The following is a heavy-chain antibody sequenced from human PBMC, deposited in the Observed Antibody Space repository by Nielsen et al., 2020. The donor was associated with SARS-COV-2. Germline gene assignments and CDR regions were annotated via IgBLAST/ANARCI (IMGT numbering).Heavy chain of an antibody. Sequence: WIRQPPGKGLEWVSSISSTSIYISYADSVKGRLTISRDNSKNTLYLQMNSLRAEDTAVYYCAKQAGPYCSGGSCYLGYFDYWGQGTLVTVSS. D-gene: IGHD2-15*01. CDR3: AKQAGPYCSGGSCYLGYFDY. CDR2: ISSTSIYI. V-gene: IGHV3-21*01. J-gene: IGHJ4*02.